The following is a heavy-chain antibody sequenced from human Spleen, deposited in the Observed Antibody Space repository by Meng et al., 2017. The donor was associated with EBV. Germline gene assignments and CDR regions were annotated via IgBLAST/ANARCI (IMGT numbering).Heavy chain of an antibody. CDR1: GFTFSKYS. D-gene: IGHD1-26*01. J-gene: IGHJ4*02. V-gene: IGHV3-21*02. CDR2: ISSSSSYI. CDR3: ARDSSIVEARGTDY. Sequence: EVQLVESVGGLVKPGGSLRLSCAASGFTFSKYSMNWVRQAPGKGLEWVSSISSSSSYIYYADSVKGRFTISRDNAKNSLSLQMNSLRAEDTAVYYCARDSSIVEARGTDYWGQGALVTVSS.